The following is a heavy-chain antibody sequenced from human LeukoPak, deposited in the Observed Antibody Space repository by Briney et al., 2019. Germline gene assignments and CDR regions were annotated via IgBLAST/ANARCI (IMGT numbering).Heavy chain of an antibody. D-gene: IGHD2-15*01. V-gene: IGHV3-30*02. CDR3: ARGPEEYCSGGSCYYGIDAFDI. Sequence: GGSLRLSCAASGFTFSSYGMHWVRQAPGKGLEWVAFIRYDGSNKYYADSVKGRFTISRDNSKNTLYLQMNSLRAEDTAVYYCARGPEEYCSGGSCYYGIDAFDIWGQGTMVTVSS. CDR2: IRYDGSNK. CDR1: GFTFSSYG. J-gene: IGHJ3*02.